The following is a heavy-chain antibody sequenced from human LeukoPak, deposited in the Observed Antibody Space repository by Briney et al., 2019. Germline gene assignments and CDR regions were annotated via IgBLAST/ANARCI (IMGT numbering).Heavy chain of an antibody. CDR1: GLTFSSYA. Sequence: PGGSLRLSCAASGLTFSSYAMSWVRQAPGKGLEWVSAISGSGGSTYYADSVKGRFTISRDNSKNTLYLQMNSLRAEDTAVYYCAGCSGGSCYGGFDPWGQGTLVTVSS. V-gene: IGHV3-23*01. D-gene: IGHD2-15*01. CDR2: ISGSGGST. J-gene: IGHJ5*02. CDR3: AGCSGGSCYGGFDP.